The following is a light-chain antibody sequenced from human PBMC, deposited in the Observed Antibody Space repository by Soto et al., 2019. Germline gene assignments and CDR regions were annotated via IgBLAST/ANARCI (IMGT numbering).Light chain of an antibody. Sequence: QSVLTQPPSASGTPGQRVSISCSGSRSNIGRNYVYWYQQLPGTAPKLLIQRNNERPSGVPDRFSGSKSGTSVSLAISGLLSEDEATYYCAAWDDTLNGQVFGGGTKLTVL. J-gene: IGLJ3*02. V-gene: IGLV1-47*01. CDR2: RNN. CDR3: AAWDDTLNGQV. CDR1: RSNIGRNY.